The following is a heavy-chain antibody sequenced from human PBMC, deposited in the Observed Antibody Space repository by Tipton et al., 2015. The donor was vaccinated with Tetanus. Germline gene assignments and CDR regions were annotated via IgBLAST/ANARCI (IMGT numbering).Heavy chain of an antibody. CDR2: INHSGST. D-gene: IGHD3-10*01. V-gene: IGHV4-34*01. CDR1: GGSFSGYY. CDR3: ASRRGGVN. Sequence: TLSLTCAVYGGSFSGYYWSWIRQPPGKGLEWIGEINHSGSTNYNPSLKSRVTISVDTSKNRFSRKLSSVTAADTAVYYCASRRGGVNWGQGTLVTVSS. J-gene: IGHJ4*02.